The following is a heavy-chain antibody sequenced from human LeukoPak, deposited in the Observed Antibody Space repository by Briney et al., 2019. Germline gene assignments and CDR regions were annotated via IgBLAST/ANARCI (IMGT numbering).Heavy chain of an antibody. J-gene: IGHJ4*02. Sequence: GGSLRLSCAASGFTFSSYGMHWVRQAPGKGLEWVAFIRYDGSNKYYADSVEGRFTISRDNSKNTLYLQMNSLRAEDTAVYYCAKGQQLANLFDYWGQGTLVTVSS. CDR1: GFTFSSYG. CDR3: AKGQQLANLFDY. CDR2: IRYDGSNK. V-gene: IGHV3-30*02. D-gene: IGHD6-13*01.